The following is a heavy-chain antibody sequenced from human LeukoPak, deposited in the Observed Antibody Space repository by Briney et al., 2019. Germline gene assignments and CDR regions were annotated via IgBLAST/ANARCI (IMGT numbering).Heavy chain of an antibody. Sequence: GASVNVSCTASGYTFTGYYMHWVRQAPGQGLEWMGIINPSGGSTSYAQKFQGRVTMTRDTSTSTVYMELSSLRSEDTAVYYCARDSHSSGHIGYWGQGTLVTVSS. J-gene: IGHJ4*02. V-gene: IGHV1-46*01. CDR2: INPSGGST. CDR1: GYTFTGYY. D-gene: IGHD6-19*01. CDR3: ARDSHSSGHIGY.